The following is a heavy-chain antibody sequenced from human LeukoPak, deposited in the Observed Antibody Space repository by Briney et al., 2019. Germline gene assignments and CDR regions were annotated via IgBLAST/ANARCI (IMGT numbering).Heavy chain of an antibody. D-gene: IGHD3/OR15-3a*01. CDR3: ARGSRHDDFWTGYYPIGT. V-gene: IGHV1-69*01. CDR1: GDTFSSYA. CDR2: IFPIFGTA. J-gene: IGHJ5*02. Sequence: ASVKVSCKASGDTFSSYAISWVRQAPGQGPEWMAGIFPIFGTANYAQKFQGRVTITADESTSTAYMELSSLRSEDTAVYYCARGSRHDDFWTGYYPIGTWGQGTLVTVSS.